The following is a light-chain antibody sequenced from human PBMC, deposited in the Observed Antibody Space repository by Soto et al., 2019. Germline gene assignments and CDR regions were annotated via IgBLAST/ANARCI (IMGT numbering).Light chain of an antibody. J-gene: IGLJ1*01. CDR2: EVT. Sequence: SVLTQPASVSGSRGQSIIISCVGRNTDVGQDKSVSWYQQGPGKAPKLLIFEVTNRPSGVSNRFSGSRTSNTASLTISGLQPDDEGDYFCVSYTDTDTLVFGTGTKVTVL. CDR3: VSYTDTDTLV. CDR1: NTDVGQDKS. V-gene: IGLV2-14*01.